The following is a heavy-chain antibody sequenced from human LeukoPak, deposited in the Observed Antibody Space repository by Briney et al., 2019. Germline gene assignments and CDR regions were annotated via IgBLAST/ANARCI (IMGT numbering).Heavy chain of an antibody. CDR3: AKAGNSGYDFVDY. CDR2: IRHDGSNK. J-gene: IGHJ4*02. D-gene: IGHD5-12*01. CDR1: GFTFSSFG. V-gene: IGHV3-30*02. Sequence: GGSLRLSCAASGFTFSSFGMQWVRQAPGKGLEWVTFIRHDGSNKFYADSVKGRFTISRDNSKNTVYLQMNSLRAEDTGVYYCAKAGNSGYDFVDYWGQGTLVTVSS.